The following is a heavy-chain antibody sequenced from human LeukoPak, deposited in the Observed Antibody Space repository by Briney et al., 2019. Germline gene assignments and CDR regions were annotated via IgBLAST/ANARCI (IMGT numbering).Heavy chain of an antibody. D-gene: IGHD6-13*01. J-gene: IGHJ4*02. CDR2: IYYSGST. V-gene: IGHV4-59*07. CDR3: ARGLMMAVAGRGEFHY. CDR1: GGSISSYF. Sequence: PSDTLSLTRIVSGGSISSYFWSWIRQPPPKGLEGMGYIYYSGSTNYTPSLKSRVNISVDTSKDQFSLKLSSVTAADTAVYYCARGLMMAVAGRGEFHYWGQGTLVTVSS.